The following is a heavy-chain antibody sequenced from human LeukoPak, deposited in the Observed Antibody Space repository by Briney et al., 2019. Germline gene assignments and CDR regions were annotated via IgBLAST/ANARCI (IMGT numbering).Heavy chain of an antibody. J-gene: IGHJ4*02. Sequence: GGSLRLSCAASGFTSSSYAMHWVRQAPGKGLEWVAVISYDGSNKYYADSVKGRFTISRDNSKNTLYLQMNSLRAEDTAVYYCASVGVSGWYYFDYWGQGTLVTVSS. CDR2: ISYDGSNK. D-gene: IGHD6-19*01. V-gene: IGHV3-30-3*01. CDR3: ASVGVSGWYYFDY. CDR1: GFTSSSYA.